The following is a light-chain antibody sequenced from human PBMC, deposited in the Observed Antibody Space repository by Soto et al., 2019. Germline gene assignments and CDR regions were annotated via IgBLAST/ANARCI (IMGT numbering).Light chain of an antibody. V-gene: IGLV2-8*01. CDR2: EVS. CDR1: SSDVGDYNY. CDR3: SSYGGNNNLL. Sequence: QSALTQPASVSGSPGQSVTISCTGTSSDVGDYNYVSWYQQHPGKAPKVMIYEVSKRPSGVPDRFSGSKSGNTASLTVSGLQAEDEADYYCSSYGGNNNLLFGGGTKLTVL. J-gene: IGLJ2*01.